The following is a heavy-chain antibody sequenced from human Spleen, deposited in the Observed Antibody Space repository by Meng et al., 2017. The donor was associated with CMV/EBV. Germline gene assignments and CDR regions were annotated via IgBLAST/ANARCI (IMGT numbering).Heavy chain of an antibody. J-gene: IGHJ4*02. CDR2: ISGSGGST. CDR3: AKSLTTVTHIDY. V-gene: IGHV3-23*01. CDR1: GFTFSSYA. D-gene: IGHD4-17*01. Sequence: GESLKISCAASGFTFSSYAMSWVRQAPGKGLEWVSGISGSGGSTYYADSVKGRFTISRDNSKNTLYLQMNSLRAEDTAVYYCAKSLTTVTHIDYWGQGTLVTVSS.